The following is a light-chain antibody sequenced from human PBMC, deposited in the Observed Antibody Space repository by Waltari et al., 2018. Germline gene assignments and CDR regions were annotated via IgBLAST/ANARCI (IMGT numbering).Light chain of an antibody. CDR1: QSISSW. J-gene: IGKJ1*01. Sequence: DIQMTQSPSTLSASVGDRATITCRASQSISSWLAWYQQKPGKAPKLLIYKASSLESGVPSRFSGSGSGTEFTLTISSLQPDDFATYYCQQYNSYSPVAFGQGTKVEIK. CDR3: QQYNSYSPVA. V-gene: IGKV1-5*03. CDR2: KAS.